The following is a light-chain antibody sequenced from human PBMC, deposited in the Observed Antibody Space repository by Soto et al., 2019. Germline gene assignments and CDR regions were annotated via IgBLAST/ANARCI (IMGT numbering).Light chain of an antibody. V-gene: IGLV2-14*01. CDR2: DVN. Sequence: QSALTQPASVSGSPGQSITISCTGTSIDIGGLYNYVSWYQQHPGKAPKLLIYDVNDRPSGASDRFSGSKSGNTASLTISGRQAEEEAVYFCSAYSSGATHVVFGGGTKLTVL. J-gene: IGLJ2*01. CDR3: SAYSSGATHVV. CDR1: SIDIGGLYNY.